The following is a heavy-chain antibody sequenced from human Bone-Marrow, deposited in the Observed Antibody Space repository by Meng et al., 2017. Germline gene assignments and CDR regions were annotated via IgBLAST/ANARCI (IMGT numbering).Heavy chain of an antibody. CDR1: GGSISSSSSY. D-gene: IGHD6-13*01. Sequence: SETLSLTCTVSGGSISSSSSYWGWTRQPTGKGLEWIGSIYYSGSTYYNPCLKSRVTISVDTSKNQLYQKLSSVTAADTAVYYCARDPASPYSSSWYYYYYGMDVWGQGTTVTVSS. V-gene: IGHV4-39*07. CDR2: IYYSGST. J-gene: IGHJ6*02. CDR3: ARDPASPYSSSWYYYYYGMDV.